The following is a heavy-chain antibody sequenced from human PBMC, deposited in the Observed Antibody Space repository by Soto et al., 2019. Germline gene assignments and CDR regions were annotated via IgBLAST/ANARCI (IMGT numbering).Heavy chain of an antibody. D-gene: IGHD2-2*01. Sequence: GGSLRLSCAASGFTFSSYSMNWVRQAPGKGLEWVSSISSSSSYIYYADSVKGRFTISRDNAKNSLYLQMNSLRAEDKAVYYCARDGFLGYCSSTSCYYMDVWGKGTTVTVSS. J-gene: IGHJ6*03. CDR2: ISSSSSYI. CDR1: GFTFSSYS. V-gene: IGHV3-21*01. CDR3: ARDGFLGYCSSTSCYYMDV.